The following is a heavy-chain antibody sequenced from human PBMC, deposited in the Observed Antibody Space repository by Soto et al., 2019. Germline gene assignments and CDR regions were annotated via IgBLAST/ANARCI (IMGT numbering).Heavy chain of an antibody. V-gene: IGHV4-31*03. CDR1: GVSVSSGDYY. Sequence: QVQLQESGPGLVKPSQTLSLSCNVYGVSVSSGDYYWSWIRQHAGGGLEWIGYIDRSGSTDSKPSLRVRVIMSVDTSTNQMDLRLLSVTAADTAMYYCARDSGGNATNYYCLDVWGHGATVTVSS. D-gene: IGHD1-1*01. CDR3: ARDSGGNATNYYCLDV. CDR2: IDRSGST. J-gene: IGHJ6*02.